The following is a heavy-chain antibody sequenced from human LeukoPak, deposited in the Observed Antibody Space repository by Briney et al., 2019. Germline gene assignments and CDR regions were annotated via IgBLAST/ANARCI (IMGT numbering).Heavy chain of an antibody. CDR2: IYPGDSDT. Sequence: PGASLKISCQGSGYPFTSYWIGWSRQLPGKGLEWMGIIYPGDSDTRYSPSFQGQVTISADKSVSTAYLQWSSLKASDTAMYYCARHPYSSSFIDYWGQGTLVTVSS. V-gene: IGHV5-51*01. J-gene: IGHJ4*02. CDR3: ARHPYSSSFIDY. D-gene: IGHD6-13*01. CDR1: GYPFTSYW.